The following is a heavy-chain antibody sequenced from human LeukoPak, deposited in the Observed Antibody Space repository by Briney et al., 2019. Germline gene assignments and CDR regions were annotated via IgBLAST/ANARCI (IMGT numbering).Heavy chain of an antibody. CDR2: IYTSGST. D-gene: IGHD6-6*01. CDR3: ARGGRIAARQVGYYYYYYMDV. J-gene: IGHJ6*03. CDR1: GGSISSYY. Sequence: SETLSLTCTVSGGSISSYYWSWIRQPTGKGLERIGRIYTSGSTNYNPSLKSRVTMSVDTSKNQFSLKLSSVTAADTAVYYCARGGRIAARQVGYYYYYYMDVWGKGTTVTVSS. V-gene: IGHV4-4*07.